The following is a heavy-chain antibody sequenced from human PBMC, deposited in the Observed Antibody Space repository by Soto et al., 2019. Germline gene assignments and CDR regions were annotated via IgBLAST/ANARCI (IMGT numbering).Heavy chain of an antibody. CDR1: GYSISSGYY. CDR2: IYHSGST. V-gene: IGHV4-38-2*01. D-gene: IGHD6-19*01. CDR3: ARVIAVAGTGVNWFDP. J-gene: IGHJ5*02. Sequence: SETLSLTCAVPGYSISSGYYWGWIRQPPGKGLEWIGSIYHSGSTYYNPSLKSRVSISVDTAKNQFSLKLSSVTAADTAVYYWARVIAVAGTGVNWFDPWGQGTLVTVSS.